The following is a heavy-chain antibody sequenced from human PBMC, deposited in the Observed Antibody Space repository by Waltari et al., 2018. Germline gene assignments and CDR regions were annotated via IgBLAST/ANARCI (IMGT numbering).Heavy chain of an antibody. CDR1: GGSISSYY. Sequence: QVQLQESGPGLVKPSETLSLTCTVSGGSISSYYWIWLRQPPGKGLEWIGYIYYSGSTNYNPSLKSRVTISVDTSKNQFSLKLSSVTAADTAVYYCARGPEQLVWVDYWGQGTLVTVSS. CDR3: ARGPEQLVWVDY. CDR2: IYYSGST. V-gene: IGHV4-59*01. D-gene: IGHD6-6*01. J-gene: IGHJ4*02.